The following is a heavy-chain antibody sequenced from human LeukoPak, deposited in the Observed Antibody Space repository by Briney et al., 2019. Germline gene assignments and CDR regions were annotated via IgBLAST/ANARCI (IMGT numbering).Heavy chain of an antibody. J-gene: IGHJ5*02. CDR3: ARVVVVVAARYNWFDP. V-gene: IGHV1-2*02. CDR1: GYTFTVYY. Sequence: GASVKVSCKASGYTFTVYYMHWVRQAPGQGREWMGWINPNSGGTNYAQKFQGRVTMTRDTSISTAYMELSRLRSDDTAVYYCARVVVVVAARYNWFDPWGQGTLVTVSS. D-gene: IGHD2-15*01. CDR2: INPNSGGT.